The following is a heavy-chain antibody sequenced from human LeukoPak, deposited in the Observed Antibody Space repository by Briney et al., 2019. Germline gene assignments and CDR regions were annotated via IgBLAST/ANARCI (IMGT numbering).Heavy chain of an antibody. CDR1: GYSISSSYY. V-gene: IGHV4-38-2*01. Sequence: SETLSLTCAVSGYSISSSYYWGWIRQPPGKGLEWIGTIYHSGSTHYNPSLKSRVTLSVDTSKNQFSLKLRSVTAADTAVYYCASLLSNKVTHDYWGQGTLVTVSS. D-gene: IGHD4-11*01. CDR2: IYHSGST. J-gene: IGHJ4*02. CDR3: ASLLSNKVTHDY.